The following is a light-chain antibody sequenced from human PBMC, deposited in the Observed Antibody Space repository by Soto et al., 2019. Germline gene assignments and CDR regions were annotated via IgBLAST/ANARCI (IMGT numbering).Light chain of an antibody. V-gene: IGKV1-9*01. CDR3: QQLHTYPFT. CDR2: PAS. Sequence: DMQLTQPPSFLSASVGDRVTITCRASQGIDSYLAWYQQKPGKAPKLLIYPASTLEVGVPSRFSGSGSGTEFTLTISTLQPEDFATYYCQQLHTYPFTFGGGTKVEIQ. CDR1: QGIDSY. J-gene: IGKJ4*01.